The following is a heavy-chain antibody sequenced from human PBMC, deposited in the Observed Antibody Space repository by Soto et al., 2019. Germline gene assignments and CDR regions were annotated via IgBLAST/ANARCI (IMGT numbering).Heavy chain of an antibody. J-gene: IGHJ4*02. CDR3: ARDRRGIQLWLLDY. Sequence: APVKVSCKASGYNFATHDINWVRQASGQGLEWMGWMNPDSGNTGPAQKFQGRVAITRDTSASTAYMELSSLRSEDTAVYYCARDRRGIQLWLLDYWGQGTLVTVSS. D-gene: IGHD5-18*01. CDR1: GYNFATHD. V-gene: IGHV1-8*01. CDR2: MNPDSGNT.